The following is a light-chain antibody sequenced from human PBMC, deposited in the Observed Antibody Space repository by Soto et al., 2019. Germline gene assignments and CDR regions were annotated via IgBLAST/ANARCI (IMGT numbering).Light chain of an antibody. Sequence: DIHMTQSPSSLSASVGYIFTITCRASQSISRYLNWYQKKQGKAPKLLIYAASSLQSGVPSRLSGSGYGTDLTITISSMQTEDFETYYCQQSYSNPRTFGQGTKVDIK. CDR2: AAS. CDR1: QSISRY. CDR3: QQSYSNPRT. V-gene: IGKV1-39*01. J-gene: IGKJ1*01.